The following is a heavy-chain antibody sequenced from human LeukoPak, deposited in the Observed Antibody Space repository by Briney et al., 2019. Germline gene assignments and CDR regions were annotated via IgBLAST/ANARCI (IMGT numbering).Heavy chain of an antibody. D-gene: IGHD2/OR15-2a*01. CDR2: IKEDGSVK. Sequence: GGSLRLSRTASGFTFSNSWMTWVRQAPGKGLEWVADIKEDGSVKNYVEYVKGRFTVSRDNAKNSLHLQMSSLRVEDTAVYYCARDRAYSTYDYWGQGTLVRVSS. CDR3: ARDRAYSTYDY. J-gene: IGHJ4*02. CDR1: GFTFSNSW. V-gene: IGHV3-7*01.